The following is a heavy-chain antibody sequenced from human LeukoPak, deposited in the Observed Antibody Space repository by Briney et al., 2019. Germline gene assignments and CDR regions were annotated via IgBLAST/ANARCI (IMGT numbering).Heavy chain of an antibody. J-gene: IGHJ6*03. D-gene: IGHD5-18*01. Sequence: GGSLRLSCAAAGFTFSSYWMSWVRQAPGKGLGWVANIKQDGSEKYYVDSVKGRFTISRDNAKNSLYLQMNSLRAEDTAVYYCARDRIQLWTYYYYYMDVWGKGTTVTVSS. CDR3: ARDRIQLWTYYYYYMDV. CDR1: GFTFSSYW. CDR2: IKQDGSEK. V-gene: IGHV3-7*01.